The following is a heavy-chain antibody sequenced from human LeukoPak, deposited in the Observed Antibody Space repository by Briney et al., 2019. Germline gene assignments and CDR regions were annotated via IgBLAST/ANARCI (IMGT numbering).Heavy chain of an antibody. CDR3: ATYSSLNTREFQY. Sequence: GGSLRLSCEASGLTFSRDWMGWVRQAPGKGLEWVANIRQEGGETYYGDSVKGRFIISRDNAKNSLFLQMNRLRAEDTAVYYCATYSSLNTREFQYWGQGTLVTVSP. CDR2: IRQEGGET. J-gene: IGHJ1*01. CDR1: GLTFSRDW. D-gene: IGHD3-22*01. V-gene: IGHV3-7*01.